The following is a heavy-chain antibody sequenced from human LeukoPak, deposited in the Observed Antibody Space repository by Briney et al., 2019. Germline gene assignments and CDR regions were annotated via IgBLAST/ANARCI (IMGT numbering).Heavy chain of an antibody. Sequence: GGSLRLSCAASKFTFSHYGMHWVRQAPGKGQQWVAVIWSDGSNHYYADSVKGRFTISRDNSNNMVYLQMNSLRVDDTGVYYCARDAQRGFDYSNSLAYWGQGVLVTVSS. D-gene: IGHD4-11*01. V-gene: IGHV3-33*01. CDR1: KFTFSHYG. J-gene: IGHJ4*02. CDR2: IWSDGSNH. CDR3: ARDAQRGFDYSNSLAY.